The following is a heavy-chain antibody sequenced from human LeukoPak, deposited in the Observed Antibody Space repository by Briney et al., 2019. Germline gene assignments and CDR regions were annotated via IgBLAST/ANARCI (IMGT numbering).Heavy chain of an antibody. Sequence: PSETLSLTCTVSGGFIRSSYWNWIRQPPGKGPEWIGYIYRSVNRYYSESTKYNPSLKSRVSISIDTSRNQFFLRLNPVTAADTAVYYCARAQQISHNFDFWGQGTLVSVSS. V-gene: IGHV4-59*01. CDR3: ARAQQISHNFDF. CDR2: IYRSVNRYYSEST. CDR1: GGFIRSSY. D-gene: IGHD6-13*01. J-gene: IGHJ4*02.